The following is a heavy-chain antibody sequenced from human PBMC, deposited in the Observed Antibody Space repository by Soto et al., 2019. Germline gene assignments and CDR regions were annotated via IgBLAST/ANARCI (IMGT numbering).Heavy chain of an antibody. Sequence: QLQLQESGPGLVKPSETLSLTCTVSDGSISSSSYYWGWVRQPPGKGLEWIGSIYYSGSTYYNPSLKSRVTVSGDTSKNQFSLKLSSVTAADTAVYCGATTVTTILYFDYWGQGILVTVSS. CDR2: IYYSGST. V-gene: IGHV4-39*01. CDR3: ATTVTTILYFDY. J-gene: IGHJ4*02. CDR1: DGSISSSSYY. D-gene: IGHD4-17*01.